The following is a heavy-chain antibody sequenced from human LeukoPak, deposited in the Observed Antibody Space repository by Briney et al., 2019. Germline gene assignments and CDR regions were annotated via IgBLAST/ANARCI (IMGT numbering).Heavy chain of an antibody. Sequence: GGSLRLSCEGSGFNFGGYSMSWVRQAPGKGLEWVSGILSGGGSTYYADAVKGRFTISRDSSRSTLFLQMNSLRAEDTAVYYCAKDAIYGDGYWEFDYWGQGTLVTVSS. D-gene: IGHD2-21*01. J-gene: IGHJ4*02. CDR1: GFNFGGYS. CDR2: ILSGGGST. CDR3: AKDAIYGDGYWEFDY. V-gene: IGHV3-23*01.